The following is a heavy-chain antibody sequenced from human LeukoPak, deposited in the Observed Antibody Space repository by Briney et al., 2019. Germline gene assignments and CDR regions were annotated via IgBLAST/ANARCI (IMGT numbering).Heavy chain of an antibody. CDR3: ARGQAGRYFDWLLSHNWFDP. CDR2: INHSGST. CDR1: GGSFSGYY. Sequence: KPSETLSLTCAVYGGSFSGYYWSWIRQPPGKGLEWIGEINHSGSTNYNPSLKSRVTISVDTSKNQFSLKLSFVTAADTAVYYCARGQAGRYFDWLLSHNWFDPWGQGTLVTVSS. J-gene: IGHJ5*02. D-gene: IGHD3-9*01. V-gene: IGHV4-34*01.